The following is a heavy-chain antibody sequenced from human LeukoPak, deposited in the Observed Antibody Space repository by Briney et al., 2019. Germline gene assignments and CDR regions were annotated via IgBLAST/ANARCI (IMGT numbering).Heavy chain of an antibody. D-gene: IGHD6-13*01. J-gene: IGHJ4*02. Sequence: GGSLRLSCAASGFTFSSYGMHWVRQAPGKGLEGVAGIWYDGSNKYYADSVKGRFTISRDNSKNTLYLQMNSLRAEDTAVYYCASGSRREASHRRQLVLNYWGQGTLVTVSS. CDR3: ASGSRREASHRRQLVLNY. V-gene: IGHV3-33*01. CDR1: GFTFSSYG. CDR2: IWYDGSNK.